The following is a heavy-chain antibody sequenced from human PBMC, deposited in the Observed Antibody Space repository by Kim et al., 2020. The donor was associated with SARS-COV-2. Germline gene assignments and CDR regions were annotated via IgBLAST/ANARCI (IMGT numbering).Heavy chain of an antibody. V-gene: IGHV3-23*01. J-gene: IGHJ4*02. Sequence: GGSLRLSCTTSGFTFTGYAMSWVRQAPGKGLEWVSCIDGSDGTTYYVDSVKGRFSISRDDSKNTLYLQMSALRADDTAAYYCLKGGWGWIWDYWGQGALV. CDR2: IDGSDGTT. CDR1: GFTFTGYA. CDR3: LKGGWGWIWDY. D-gene: IGHD2-21*01.